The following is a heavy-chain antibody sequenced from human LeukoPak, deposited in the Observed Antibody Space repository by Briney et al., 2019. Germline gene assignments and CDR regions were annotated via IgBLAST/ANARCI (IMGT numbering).Heavy chain of an antibody. CDR1: GFPFSSFP. V-gene: IGHV3-23*01. CDR3: AKDRGGDFYDAFDI. J-gene: IGHJ3*02. CDR2: ISGSGGTK. Sequence: GGPLRLPCAPSGFPFSSFPITGARRPPGRGWEGVSGISGSGGTKYYADSVKGRFTISRDNSKNILYLQVNSLRAEDTAVYYCAKDRGGDFYDAFDIWGQGTLVTVSS. D-gene: IGHD2-21*01.